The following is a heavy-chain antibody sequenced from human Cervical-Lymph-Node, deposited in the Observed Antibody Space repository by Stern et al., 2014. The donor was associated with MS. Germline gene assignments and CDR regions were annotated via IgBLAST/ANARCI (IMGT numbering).Heavy chain of an antibody. V-gene: IGHV3-9*01. Sequence: EVQLVESGGGLVQPGRSLRISCAASGFTFDDYAMHWVRQAPGKGLEWVSGISWNSGSIGYADSVKGRFTISRDNAKNSLYLQMNSLRAEDTALYYCAKDLRSIAVAGIGYFDYWGQGTLVTVSS. J-gene: IGHJ4*02. CDR2: ISWNSGSI. CDR3: AKDLRSIAVAGIGYFDY. CDR1: GFTFDDYA. D-gene: IGHD6-19*01.